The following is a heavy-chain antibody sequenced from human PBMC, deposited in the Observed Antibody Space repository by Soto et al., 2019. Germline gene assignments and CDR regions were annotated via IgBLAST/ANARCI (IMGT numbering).Heavy chain of an antibody. CDR1: GFTFSSYA. CDR3: AKSPVRWEHIVVVTATPYWYFDL. V-gene: IGHV3-23*01. Sequence: EVQLLESGGGLVQPGGSLRLSCAASGFTFSSYAMSWVRQAPGKGLEWVSAISGSGGSTYYADSVKGRFTISRDNSKNTLYLQMNSLRAEDTAVYYCAKSPVRWEHIVVVTATPYWYFDLWGRGTLVTVSS. CDR2: ISGSGGST. J-gene: IGHJ2*01. D-gene: IGHD2-21*02.